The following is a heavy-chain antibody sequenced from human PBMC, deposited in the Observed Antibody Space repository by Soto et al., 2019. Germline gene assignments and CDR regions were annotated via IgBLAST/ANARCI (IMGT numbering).Heavy chain of an antibody. Sequence: GGSLRLSCAASRFTLRNYVVNWVRQAPGKGLEWVSTTGGSGDTYYPDSVKGRFTISRDNSKNTVYLEMITLRAEDTAVYYCATSGHCGGLRCSSFDMWGQGTVVTVSS. V-gene: IGHV3-23*01. CDR2: TGGSGDT. CDR1: RFTLRNYV. J-gene: IGHJ3*02. D-gene: IGHD2-21*01. CDR3: ATSGHCGGLRCSSFDM.